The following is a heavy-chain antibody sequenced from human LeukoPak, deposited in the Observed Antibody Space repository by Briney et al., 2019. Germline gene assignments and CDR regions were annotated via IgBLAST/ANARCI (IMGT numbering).Heavy chain of an antibody. V-gene: IGHV3-11*01. CDR2: ISSSGDTI. CDR3: ARDLSSQFYSNFPYYMDV. D-gene: IGHD4-11*01. Sequence: SGGSLRLSCAASGFTLSHYYMTWIRQAPGKGLEWLSCISSSGDTIYYADSVKGRFTISRDNAKNSLYLQMNSLRAEDTAVYYCARDLSSQFYSNFPYYMDVWGKGTTVTVSS. J-gene: IGHJ6*03. CDR1: GFTLSHYY.